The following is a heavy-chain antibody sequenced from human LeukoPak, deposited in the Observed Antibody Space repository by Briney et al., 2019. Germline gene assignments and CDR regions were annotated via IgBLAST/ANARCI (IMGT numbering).Heavy chain of an antibody. CDR3: AKGIYDFWSGYDY. CDR1: GFTFTTYA. CDR2: ISGSGGGT. D-gene: IGHD3-3*01. V-gene: IGHV3-23*01. J-gene: IGHJ4*02. Sequence: GGSLRLSCAASGFTFTTYAMSWVRQAPGKGLEWVSGISGSGGGTYYADSVRGRFTISRDSSKNTLYLQMNSLRAEDTAVYYCAKGIYDFWSGYDYWGQGTLVTVSS.